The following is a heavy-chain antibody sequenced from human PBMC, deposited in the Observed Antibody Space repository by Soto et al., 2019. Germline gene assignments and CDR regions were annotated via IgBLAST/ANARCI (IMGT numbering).Heavy chain of an antibody. CDR1: GGSFSGYY. J-gene: IGHJ6*02. CDR2: INHSGST. D-gene: IGHD5-18*01. CDR3: ARGPRDVDTAMVRVGAVYGINYYGMDV. Sequence: PSETLSLTCAVYGGSFSGYYWSWIRQPPGKGLEWIGEINHSGSTNYNPSVKSGVTISVDTSKNQFSLKLSSVTAADTAVYYCARGPRDVDTAMVRVGAVYGINYYGMDVWGQGTTVTVSS. V-gene: IGHV4-34*01.